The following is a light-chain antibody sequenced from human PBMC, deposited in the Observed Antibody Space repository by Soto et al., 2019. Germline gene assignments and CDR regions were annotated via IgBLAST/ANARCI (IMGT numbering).Light chain of an antibody. CDR1: QSVSSW. Sequence: DIQMTQSPSTLSASVGDRVTITCRASQSVSSWLAWYQQRQGNAPNLLIYKASSLESGVPSRFSGSGAGTEVNLTVSSLQRDDFATYYCQQYGSYPLTFGGGTKVEIK. J-gene: IGKJ4*01. V-gene: IGKV1-5*03. CDR3: QQYGSYPLT. CDR2: KAS.